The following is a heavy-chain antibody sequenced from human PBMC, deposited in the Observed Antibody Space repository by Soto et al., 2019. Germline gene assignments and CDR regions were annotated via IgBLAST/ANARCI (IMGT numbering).Heavy chain of an antibody. CDR3: ARGYSSSWTYNWFDP. CDR1: GFSFSYYY. D-gene: IGHD6-13*01. V-gene: IGHV3-11*01. Sequence: GGALRLSCAASGFSFSYYYMTWIRQTPREGLEWVSYISSSGNTKYHADSVKGRFTISSDNVKNSLYLQMNSLRAEDTAVYYCARGYSSSWTYNWFDPWGQGTLVT. J-gene: IGHJ5*02. CDR2: ISSSGNTK.